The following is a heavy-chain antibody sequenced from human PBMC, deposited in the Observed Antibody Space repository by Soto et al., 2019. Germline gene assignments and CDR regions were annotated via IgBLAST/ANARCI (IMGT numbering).Heavy chain of an antibody. CDR3: ARNGALDY. D-gene: IGHD2-8*01. V-gene: IGHV4-30-4*01. Sequence: QVQLQESGPGLVKPSQTLSLTCTVSGGSISSGDYYWSWIRQPPGKALEWIGYILYSGTTNYNPSLESRLTISVDPSKNQFSLKLTSVTAADTAVYYCARNGALDYWGRGTLVTVSS. CDR1: GGSISSGDYY. J-gene: IGHJ4*02. CDR2: ILYSGTT.